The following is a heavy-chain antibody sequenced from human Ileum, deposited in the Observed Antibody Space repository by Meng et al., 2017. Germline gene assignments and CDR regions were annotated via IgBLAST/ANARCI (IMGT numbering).Heavy chain of an antibody. J-gene: IGHJ4*02. CDR3: AKWSGGEWFLDN. Sequence: GESLKISCAASGFTLTSIYAMTLVRQAPGKGLEWVSGIRRDGSTIYADAVKGRLTLSRDDSKNALYLHMNSLRDDDTAIYYCAKWSGGEWFLDNWGQGTLVTVSS. V-gene: IGHV3-23*01. CDR2: IRRDGST. CDR1: GFTLTSIYA. D-gene: IGHD3-3*01.